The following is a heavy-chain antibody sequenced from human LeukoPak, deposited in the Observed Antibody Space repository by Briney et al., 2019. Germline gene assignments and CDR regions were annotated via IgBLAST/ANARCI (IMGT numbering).Heavy chain of an antibody. CDR1: GYTLTSYY. Sequence: ASVKVSCKASGYTLTSYYMHWVRQAPGQGLEWMGIINPSGGSTSYAQKFQGRVTMTRDTSTSTVYMELSSLRSEDTAIYYCARAARYYYDNSGPKGYWGQGTLVTVSS. V-gene: IGHV1-46*01. D-gene: IGHD3-22*01. J-gene: IGHJ4*02. CDR2: INPSGGST. CDR3: ARAARYYYDNSGPKGY.